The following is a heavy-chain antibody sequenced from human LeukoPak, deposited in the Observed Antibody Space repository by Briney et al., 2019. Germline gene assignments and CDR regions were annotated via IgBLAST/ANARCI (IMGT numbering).Heavy chain of an antibody. CDR1: GFGFSIYD. CDR3: VREGRSSGHYLDTFEV. D-gene: IGHD3-22*01. CDR2: IGTIGDT. J-gene: IGHJ3*01. Sequence: GGSLRLSCVASGFGFSIYDMHWVRQATGKGLEWVSAIGTIGDTYYSGSVKGRFTISREDAKNSLYLQMNSLRAGDTAVYYCVREGRSSGHYLDTFEVRGRGTMVTVSS. V-gene: IGHV3-13*01.